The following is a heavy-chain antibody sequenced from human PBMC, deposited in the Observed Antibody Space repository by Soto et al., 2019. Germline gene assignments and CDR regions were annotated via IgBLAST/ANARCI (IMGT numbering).Heavy chain of an antibody. D-gene: IGHD3-3*01. CDR1: VGSISSSSYS. CDR3: AREVFGVVTAYYYYGMDG. J-gene: IGHJ6*01. CDR2: IYYSATT. Sequence: SETLAVTCIVSVGSISSSSYSRGWIRQPPGQGLEWIGSIYYSATTYYNPSLKSRVTISVDTSKNQFSLKLSSVTAADTAVYYCAREVFGVVTAYYYYGMDGWGHGTTVTVSS. V-gene: IGHV4-39*02.